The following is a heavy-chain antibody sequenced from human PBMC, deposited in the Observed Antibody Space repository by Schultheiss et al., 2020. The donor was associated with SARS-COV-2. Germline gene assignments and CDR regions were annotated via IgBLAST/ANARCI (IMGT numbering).Heavy chain of an antibody. Sequence: ASVKVSCKASGYTFTSYGISWVRQAPGKGLEWMGGFDPEDGETIYAQKFQGRVTMTEDTSKDTAYMELSSLKSEDTAVYYCARGDIVVVTANTFYYHGMDVWGQGTTVTVSS. D-gene: IGHD2-21*02. CDR3: ARGDIVVVTANTFYYHGMDV. V-gene: IGHV1-24*01. CDR2: FDPEDGET. CDR1: GYTFTSYG. J-gene: IGHJ6*02.